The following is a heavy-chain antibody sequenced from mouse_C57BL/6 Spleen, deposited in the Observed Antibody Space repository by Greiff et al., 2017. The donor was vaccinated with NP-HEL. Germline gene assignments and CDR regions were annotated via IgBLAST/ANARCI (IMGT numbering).Heavy chain of an antibody. Sequence: EVQLQQSGPELVKPGASVKMSCKASGYTFTDYNMHWVKQSHGKSLAWIGYINPNNGGTSYNQKFKGKATLTVNKSSSTAYMELRSLTSEDSAVYYCASGVATYRYWYFDVWGTGTTVTVSS. J-gene: IGHJ1*03. CDR3: ASGVATYRYWYFDV. CDR1: GYTFTDYN. D-gene: IGHD1-1*02. CDR2: INPNNGGT. V-gene: IGHV1-22*01.